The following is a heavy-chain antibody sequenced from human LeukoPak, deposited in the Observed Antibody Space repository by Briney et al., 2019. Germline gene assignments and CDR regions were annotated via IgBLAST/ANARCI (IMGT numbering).Heavy chain of an antibody. J-gene: IGHJ4*02. V-gene: IGHV3-21*01. CDR3: ARGGYHAYYLDY. CDR1: GFTFSTYS. Sequence: GGSLRLSCAASGFTFSTYSMNWLRLAPGKGLEWVSSISPDSNYKYYVDSVKGRFTISRDNAKSSLYLQMNSLRAEDTAVYYCARGGYHAYYLDYWGQGSLVTVSS. D-gene: IGHD5-18*01. CDR2: ISPDSNYK.